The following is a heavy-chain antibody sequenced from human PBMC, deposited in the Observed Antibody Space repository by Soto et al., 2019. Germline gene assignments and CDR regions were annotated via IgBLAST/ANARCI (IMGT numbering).Heavy chain of an antibody. J-gene: IGHJ4*02. CDR3: EKDHYYDSRAPDY. V-gene: IGHV3-23*01. CDR1: GFTFSTYA. CDR2: VSGGGGTT. D-gene: IGHD3-22*01. Sequence: AGSLRLSCAASGFTFSTYAMNGVRQSPGKGLEWVSSVSGGGGTTHYADFVLGRFTISRDNSKNTLFLQMHSLRAEDTAVYYCEKDHYYDSRAPDYWGQGTLVTV.